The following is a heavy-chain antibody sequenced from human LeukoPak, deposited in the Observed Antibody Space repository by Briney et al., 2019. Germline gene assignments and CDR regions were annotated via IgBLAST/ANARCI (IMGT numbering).Heavy chain of an antibody. CDR3: ARDASYCGGDGYPSYWFDP. J-gene: IGHJ5*02. V-gene: IGHV4-59*01. CDR1: GGSISSYY. D-gene: IGHD2-21*02. CDR2: IYYSGYT. Sequence: PSETLSLTCTVSGGSISSYYWGWIRQPPGKGLEWIGYIYYSGYTNYNPSLKSRVTISVDTSKNQFSLKLSSVTAADTAVYYCARDASYCGGDGYPSYWFDPWGQGTLVTVSS.